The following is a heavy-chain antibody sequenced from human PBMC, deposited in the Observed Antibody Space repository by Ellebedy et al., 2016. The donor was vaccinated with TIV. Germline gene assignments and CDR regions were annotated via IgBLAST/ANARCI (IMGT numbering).Heavy chain of an antibody. CDR1: GFTLSNYG. Sequence: GESLKISCAASGFTLSNYGMHWVRQTPGKELEWVAFVPGDGTSARYADSMMGRFTISRDNSKNTLCLQMKDLRTGDTAVYYCAKSKSIDQYGVDVWGQGTPVTVSS. CDR3: AKSKSIDQYGVDV. J-gene: IGHJ6*02. V-gene: IGHV3-30*02. D-gene: IGHD2-15*01. CDR2: VPGDGTSA.